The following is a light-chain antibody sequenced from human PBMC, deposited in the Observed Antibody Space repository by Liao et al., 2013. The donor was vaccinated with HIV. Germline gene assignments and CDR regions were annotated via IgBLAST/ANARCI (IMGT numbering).Light chain of an antibody. CDR3: QAWDSSTNYV. CDR2: QDN. V-gene: IGLV3-1*01. J-gene: IGLJ1*01. CDR1: YLGDKY. Sequence: SSELAQPPSVSVSPGQTASITCSGDYLGDKYASWYHVKPGQSPVLVIYQDNKRPSGIPERYAGSNSGITATLTISGTQALDEADYYCQAWDSSTNYVFGTGTQVTVL.